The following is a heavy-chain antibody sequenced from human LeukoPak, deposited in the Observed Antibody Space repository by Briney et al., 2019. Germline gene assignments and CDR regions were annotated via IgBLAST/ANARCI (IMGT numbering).Heavy chain of an antibody. Sequence: HGESLKISCKASGYIFTSYWIAWVRQMPGKGLEWMGSIYPGDSDIRYSPSFQGQVTISADKSISTAYLQWSRLKASDTAMFYCARHEGGSGWYWGQGTLVTVSS. CDR3: ARHEGGSGWY. V-gene: IGHV5-51*01. CDR1: GYIFTSYW. D-gene: IGHD6-19*01. J-gene: IGHJ4*02. CDR2: IYPGDSDI.